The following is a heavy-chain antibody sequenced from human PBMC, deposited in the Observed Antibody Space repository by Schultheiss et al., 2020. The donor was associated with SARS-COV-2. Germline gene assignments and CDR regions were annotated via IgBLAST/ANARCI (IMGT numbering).Heavy chain of an antibody. CDR1: GFTFSSYE. J-gene: IGHJ2*01. V-gene: IGHV3-23*01. Sequence: GESLKISCAASGFTFSSYEMNWVRQAPGKGLEWVSAISGSGGSTYYADSVKGRFTISRDNSKNTLYLQMNSLRAEDTAVYYCAKRGYDSSGYYSDWYFDLWGRGTLVTVSS. D-gene: IGHD3-22*01. CDR3: AKRGYDSSGYYSDWYFDL. CDR2: ISGSGGST.